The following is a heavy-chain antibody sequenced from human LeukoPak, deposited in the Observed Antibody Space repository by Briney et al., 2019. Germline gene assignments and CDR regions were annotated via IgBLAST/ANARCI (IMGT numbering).Heavy chain of an antibody. V-gene: IGHV3-53*01. D-gene: IGHD3-22*01. CDR2: IYSGSTT. J-gene: IGHJ4*02. Sequence: GGSLRLSCAASGFTASSYSMNWIRQAPGEGLECVSVIYSGSTTYYSDSVKGRFTISRDNSKNTLYLQMNSLRAEDTAVYYCARSTFVTMTQHYFDYWGQGALVTVSS. CDR1: GFTASSYS. CDR3: ARSTFVTMTQHYFDY.